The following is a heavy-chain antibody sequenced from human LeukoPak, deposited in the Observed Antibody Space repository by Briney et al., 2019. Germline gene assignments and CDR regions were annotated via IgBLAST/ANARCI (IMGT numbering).Heavy chain of an antibody. Sequence: PSETLSLTCTVSGGSITTYYWSWIRQPPGKGLEWIGYIYYSRGTMYNPSLKSRVTISMDTSKSQLSLKVNSLTAADTAVYYCARDREGGGFDYWGQGTLVTVSS. V-gene: IGHV4-59*12. CDR1: GGSITTYY. CDR3: ARDREGGGFDY. CDR2: IYYSRGT. D-gene: IGHD1-26*01. J-gene: IGHJ4*02.